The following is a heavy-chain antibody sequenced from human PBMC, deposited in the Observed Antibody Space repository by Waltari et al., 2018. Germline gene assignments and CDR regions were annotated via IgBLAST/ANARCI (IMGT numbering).Heavy chain of an antibody. Sequence: QVQLVQSGAEVKKPGSSVKVSCKASGGTFSSYAISWVRQAPGQGLEWMGGIIPIFGTANYAQKFQGRVTITADESTSTAYMELSSLRSEDTAVYYCARDRNGYGPRDYYYYMDVWGKGTTVTISS. D-gene: IGHD5-18*01. CDR3: ARDRNGYGPRDYYYYMDV. CDR2: IIPIFGTA. J-gene: IGHJ6*03. CDR1: GGTFSSYA. V-gene: IGHV1-69*12.